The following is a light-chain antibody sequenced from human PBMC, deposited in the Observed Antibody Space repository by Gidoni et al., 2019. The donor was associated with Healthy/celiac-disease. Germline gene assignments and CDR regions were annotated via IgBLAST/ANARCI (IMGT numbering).Light chain of an antibody. CDR2: AAS. CDR1: QGISSY. V-gene: IGKV1-9*01. CDR3: QQLNSYPPGT. J-gene: IGKJ2*02. Sequence: DIQLTPFPSFLSASVGDRVTITCRASQGISSYLAWYQQKPGKAPKLLIYAASTLQSGVPSRFSGSGSGTEFTLTISSLQPEDVATYYCQQLNSYPPGTFGQGTKLEIK.